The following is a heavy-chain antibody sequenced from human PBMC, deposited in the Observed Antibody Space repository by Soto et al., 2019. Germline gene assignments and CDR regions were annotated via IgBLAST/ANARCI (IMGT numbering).Heavy chain of an antibody. Sequence: QVQLVESGGGVVQPGRSLRLSCAASGFTFSSYAMHWVRQAPGKGLEWVAVISYDGSNKYYADSVKGRFTISRDNSKNTLYLQMNSLRAEDTAVYYCARSHDIVVVVAARTFDYWGQGTLVTVSS. CDR1: GFTFSSYA. V-gene: IGHV3-30-3*01. J-gene: IGHJ4*02. CDR2: ISYDGSNK. CDR3: ARSHDIVVVVAARTFDY. D-gene: IGHD2-15*01.